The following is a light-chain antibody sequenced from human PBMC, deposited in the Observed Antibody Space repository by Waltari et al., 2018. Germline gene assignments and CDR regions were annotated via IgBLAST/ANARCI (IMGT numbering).Light chain of an antibody. Sequence: DIQMTQSPSTLSASVGDRVTITCRASQGISSWLAWYQQKPGKAPTLLIYMASSLESGVPSRFSGSGSGTEFTLTISSLQPDDFTTYYCQQYDSYPHTFGQGTKLEIK. V-gene: IGKV1-5*03. J-gene: IGKJ2*01. CDR3: QQYDSYPHT. CDR2: MAS. CDR1: QGISSW.